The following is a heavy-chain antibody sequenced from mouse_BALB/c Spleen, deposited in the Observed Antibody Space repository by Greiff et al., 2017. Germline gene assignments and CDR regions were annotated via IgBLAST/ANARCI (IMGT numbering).Heavy chain of an antibody. D-gene: IGHD2-2*01. V-gene: IGHV2-6-7*01. CDR3: ARGNYGYLYAMDY. CDR1: GFSLTGYG. J-gene: IGHJ4*01. CDR2: IWGDGST. Sequence: VQLVESGPGLVAPSQSLSITCTVSGFSLTGYGVNWVRQPPGKGLEWLGMIWGDGSTDYNSALKSRLSISKDNSKSQVFLKMNSLQTDDTARYYCARGNYGYLYAMDYWGQGTSVTVSS.